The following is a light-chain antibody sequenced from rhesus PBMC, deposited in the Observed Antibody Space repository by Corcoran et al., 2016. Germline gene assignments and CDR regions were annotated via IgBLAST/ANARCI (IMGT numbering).Light chain of an antibody. CDR1: ESVRAVGINY. V-gene: IGKV7-13*01. CDR3: MPSKVSRA. J-gene: IGKJ1*01. Sequence: DSVLTQSPASFAVSPGQRATITCRASESVRAVGINYIHWYQQKAGQPLKLLIYLESNKATGVPAGFSGSGAGTDFTLKINPVDAGVAAAYYCMPSKVSRAFGQGPKVEL. CDR2: LES.